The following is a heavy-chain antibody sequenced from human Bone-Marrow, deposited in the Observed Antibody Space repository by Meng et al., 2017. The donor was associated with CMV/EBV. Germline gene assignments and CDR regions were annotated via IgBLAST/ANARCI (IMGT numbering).Heavy chain of an antibody. CDR3: ARYYDILTGPDY. V-gene: IGHV1-8*02. D-gene: IGHD3-9*01. CDR2: MNPNSGNT. Sequence: ASVKVSCKASGYTFTSYYMHWVRQAPGQGLEWMGWMNPNSGNTGYAQKFQGRVTMTRNTSISTAYMELSSLRSEDTAVYYCARYYDILTGPDYWGQGTLVTVSS. CDR1: GYTFTSYY. J-gene: IGHJ4*02.